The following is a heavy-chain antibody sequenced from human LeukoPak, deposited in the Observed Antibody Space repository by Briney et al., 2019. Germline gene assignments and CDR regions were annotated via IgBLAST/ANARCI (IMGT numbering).Heavy chain of an antibody. CDR2: INHSGST. J-gene: IGHJ6*02. V-gene: IGHV4-34*01. Sequence: PSETLPLTCAVYGGSFSGYYWSWIRQPPGKGLEWIGEINHSGSTNYNPSLKSRVTISVDTSKNQFSLKLSSVTAADTAVYYCARVRSIAARSYYYYYGMDVWGQGTTVTVSS. CDR3: ARVRSIAARSYYYYYGMDV. CDR1: GGSFSGYY. D-gene: IGHD6-6*01.